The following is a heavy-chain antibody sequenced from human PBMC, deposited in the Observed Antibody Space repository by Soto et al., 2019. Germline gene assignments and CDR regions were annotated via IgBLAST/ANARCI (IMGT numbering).Heavy chain of an antibody. J-gene: IGHJ6*02. CDR2: ISYDGSNK. CDR3: AKILQLGDYAYYYYGMDV. D-gene: IGHD4-17*01. CDR1: GFTFSSYG. Sequence: QVQLVESGGGVVQPGRYLRLSCAASGFTFSSYGMHWVRQAPGKGLAWVEVISYDGSNKYYADSVKGRFTISRDNSKNTLYLQMNSLKAEDTAVYYCAKILQLGDYAYYYYGMDVWGQGTTGTLSS. V-gene: IGHV3-30*18.